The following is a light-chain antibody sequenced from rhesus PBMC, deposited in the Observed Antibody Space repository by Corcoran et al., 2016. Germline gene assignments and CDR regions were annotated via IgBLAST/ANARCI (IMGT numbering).Light chain of an antibody. J-gene: IGKJ1*01. CDR3: QQHNNYPPT. Sequence: DVRMTQSPSSLSASVGDTVTITCRARQGINNYLAWYQQKPGKAPKPLIYSASNLESGVPSRFSGSGSGTFFTLTISSLQPEDFATYYCQQHNNYPPTFGQGTRVEIK. V-gene: IGKV1S14*01. CDR1: QGINNY. CDR2: SAS.